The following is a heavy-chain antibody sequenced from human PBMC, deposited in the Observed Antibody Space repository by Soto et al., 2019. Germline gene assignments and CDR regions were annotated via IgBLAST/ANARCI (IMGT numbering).Heavy chain of an antibody. CDR1: GFTLTNHN. J-gene: IGHJ4*02. CDR2: ISSSSSFR. V-gene: IGHV3-21*01. Sequence: AGGSLRLSCAASGFTLTNHNMNWVRQAPGKGLEWVSSISSSSSFRNYADSVKGRFSISRDNDKNLVYLQMDSLRAEDTAVYYCARDPPLSVLVVVATDDFWGQGTLVTVSS. CDR3: ARDPPLSVLVVVATDDF. D-gene: IGHD2-21*01.